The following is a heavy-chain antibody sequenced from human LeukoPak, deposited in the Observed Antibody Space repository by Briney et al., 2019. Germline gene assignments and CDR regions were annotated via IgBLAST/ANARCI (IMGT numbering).Heavy chain of an antibody. CDR1: GFXFSTYS. J-gene: IGHJ4*02. V-gene: IGHV3-21*01. Sequence: GGSPRLSCAASGFXFSTYSINWVRQAPGKGLQWVSSISSSSGYIYYADSVKGRFTISRDNAKNSLYLQMNSLRAEDTAVYYCARGNSVAGTDISYWGQGTLVTVSS. CDR2: ISSSSGYI. D-gene: IGHD6-19*01. CDR3: ARGNSVAGTDISY.